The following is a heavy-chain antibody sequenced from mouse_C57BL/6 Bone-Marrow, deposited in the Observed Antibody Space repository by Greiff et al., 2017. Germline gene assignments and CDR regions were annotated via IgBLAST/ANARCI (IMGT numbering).Heavy chain of an antibody. CDR3: ATGSSPAWFAY. J-gene: IGHJ3*01. CDR1: GYTFTNYW. D-gene: IGHD1-1*01. V-gene: IGHV1-63*01. Sequence: QVQLQQSGAELVRPGTSVKMSCKASGYTFTNYWIGWAQQRPGHGLEWIGDIYPGGGYTNYNEKFKGKATLTADKSSSTAYMQCRSLTSEYSAIYYCATGSSPAWFAYWGQGTLVTVSA. CDR2: IYPGGGYT.